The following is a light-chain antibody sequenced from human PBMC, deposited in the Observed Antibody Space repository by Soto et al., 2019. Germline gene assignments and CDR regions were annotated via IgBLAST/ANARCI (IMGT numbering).Light chain of an antibody. Sequence: DIQMTQSPSTLSASVGDRVTITCRASQSISVWLAWYQQKAGKAPNLLIYKASRLESGVPSRFSGSGSETEFTLTISGLQPGDSATYYCQQYNSYSTTCGQGTKVDMK. J-gene: IGKJ1*01. CDR3: QQYNSYSTT. CDR2: KAS. V-gene: IGKV1-5*03. CDR1: QSISVW.